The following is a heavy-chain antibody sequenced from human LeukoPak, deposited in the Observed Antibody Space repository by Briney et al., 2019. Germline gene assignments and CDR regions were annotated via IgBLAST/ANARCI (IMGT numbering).Heavy chain of an antibody. D-gene: IGHD1-26*01. CDR2: IIPIFGTA. CDR1: GGTFSSYA. Sequence: SWVKVSCKASGGTFSSYAISWVRQAPGQGLEWMGGIIPIFGTANYAQKFQGRVTITTDESTSTAYMELSSLRSEDTAVYYCARSRDPDSGSPDYYWGQGTLVTVSS. J-gene: IGHJ4*02. CDR3: ARSRDPDSGSPDYY. V-gene: IGHV1-69*05.